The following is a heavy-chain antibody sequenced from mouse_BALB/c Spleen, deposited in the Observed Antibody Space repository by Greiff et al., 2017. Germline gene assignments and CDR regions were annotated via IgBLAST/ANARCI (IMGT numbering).Heavy chain of an antibody. Sequence: EVNVVESGGGLVQPKGSLKLSCAASGFTFNTYAMNWVRQAPGKGLEWVARIRSKSNNYATYYADSVKDRFTISRDDSQSMLYLQMNNLKTEDTAMYYCVRERGFITTVPAYWGQGTLVTVSA. J-gene: IGHJ3*01. D-gene: IGHD1-1*01. CDR2: IRSKSNNYAT. CDR1: GFTFNTYA. CDR3: VRERGFITTVPAY. V-gene: IGHV10-1*02.